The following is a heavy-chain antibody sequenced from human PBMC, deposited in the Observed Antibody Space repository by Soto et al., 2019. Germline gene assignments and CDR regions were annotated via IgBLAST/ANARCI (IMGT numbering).Heavy chain of an antibody. D-gene: IGHD3-3*01. V-gene: IGHV1-46*01. CDR3: ARDGPPTTTGVGPSYTMDV. CDR1: GYTFTSYQ. J-gene: IGHJ6*02. Sequence: QMQLVQSGAEVKKPGASVKVSCKASGYTFTSYQMHWLRQAPGQGLEWMGIINPSGGRITYAPRFQGRVMMTRDTSTNTVYMELRSLRSEDTAVYYCARDGPPTTTGVGPSYTMDVWGQGTTVTVS. CDR2: INPSGGRI.